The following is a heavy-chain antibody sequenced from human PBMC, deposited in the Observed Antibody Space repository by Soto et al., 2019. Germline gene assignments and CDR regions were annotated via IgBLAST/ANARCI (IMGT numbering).Heavy chain of an antibody. Sequence: SQTLSLTCAISGESVSSNSATWNWIRQSPSIGLEWLGRTYYRSKWYNDYAVSVKSRITINPDTSKNQFSLQLNSVTPEDTAVYYWARDRRAFIAEAGKGEYYYYGMDVWGQGTTVTVSS. D-gene: IGHD6-13*01. CDR3: ARDRRAFIAEAGKGEYYYYGMDV. J-gene: IGHJ6*02. CDR2: TYYRSKWYN. V-gene: IGHV6-1*01. CDR1: GESVSSNSAT.